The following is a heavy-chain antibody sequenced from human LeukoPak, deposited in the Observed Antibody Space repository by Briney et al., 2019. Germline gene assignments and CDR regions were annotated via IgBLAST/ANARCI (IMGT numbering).Heavy chain of an antibody. CDR1: GGSISSSSYY. CDR3: ARAGYDSSGYYYYYYYGMDV. J-gene: IGHJ6*02. V-gene: IGHV4-39*07. CDR2: IYYSGST. Sequence: SETLSLTCTVSGGSISSSSYYWGWIRQPPGKGLEWIGSIYYSGSTYYNPSLESRVTISVDTSKNQFSLKLSSVTAADTAVYYCARAGYDSSGYYYYYYYGMDVWGQGTTVTVSS. D-gene: IGHD3-22*01.